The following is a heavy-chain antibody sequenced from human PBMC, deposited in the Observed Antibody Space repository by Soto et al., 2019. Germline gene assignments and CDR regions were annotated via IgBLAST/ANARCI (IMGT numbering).Heavy chain of an antibody. V-gene: IGHV4-34*01. D-gene: IGHD1-26*01. Sequence: QVHLQQWGAGLLKPSETLSLTCAVYGGSISGYYYSGIRQSPGKGLEWIGEINQSGSTNYNPTLKSRVTVSTDTSKNPFSLKMNSVTAADTSIYYCAGARGGSGSYVYWGQGTLVTVSS. J-gene: IGHJ4*02. CDR2: INQSGST. CDR3: AGARGGSGSYVY. CDR1: GGSISGYY.